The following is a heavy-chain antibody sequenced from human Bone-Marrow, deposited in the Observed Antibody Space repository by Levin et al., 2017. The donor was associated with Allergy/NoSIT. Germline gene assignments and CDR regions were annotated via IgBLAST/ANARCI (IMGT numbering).Heavy chain of an antibody. CDR1: GFTFSSYS. D-gene: IGHD2-2*01. CDR3: ARDHSYCSSTSCYLLFDY. J-gene: IGHJ4*02. Sequence: PGESLKISCAASGFTFSSYSMNWVRQAPGKGLEWVSSISSSSSYIYYADSVKGRFTISRDNAKNSLYLQMNSLRAEDTAVYYCARDHSYCSSTSCYLLFDYWGQGTLVTVSS. V-gene: IGHV3-21*01. CDR2: ISSSSSYI.